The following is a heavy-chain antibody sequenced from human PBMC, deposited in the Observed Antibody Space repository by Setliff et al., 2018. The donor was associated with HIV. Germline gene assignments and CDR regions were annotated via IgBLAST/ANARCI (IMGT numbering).Heavy chain of an antibody. D-gene: IGHD3-16*01. CDR2: IYSDGRT. V-gene: IGHV3-53*01. CDR1: GFTFDDYA. CDR3: AKGVKWLDP. Sequence: PGGSLRLSCAASGFTFDDYAMHWVRQAPGKGLEWVSFIYSDGRTYHADSVKGLFSISRDNSKNMMHLQMNGLRPEDTAVYYCAKGVKWLDPWGQGTLVTVSS. J-gene: IGHJ5*02.